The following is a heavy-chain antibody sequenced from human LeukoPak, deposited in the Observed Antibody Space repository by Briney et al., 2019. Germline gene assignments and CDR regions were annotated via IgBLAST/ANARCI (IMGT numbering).Heavy chain of an antibody. CDR3: ARHGLAVWRRPSYHHFDY. CDR2: IYYSGST. D-gene: IGHD6-19*01. Sequence: PSETLSLTCTVSGGSISSSSYYWGWIRQPPGKGLEWIGSIYYSGSTYYNPSLKSRVTISVDTSKNQFSLKLSSVTAADTAVYYCARHGLAVWRRPSYHHFDYWGQGTLVTVSS. V-gene: IGHV4-39*01. J-gene: IGHJ4*02. CDR1: GGSISSSSYY.